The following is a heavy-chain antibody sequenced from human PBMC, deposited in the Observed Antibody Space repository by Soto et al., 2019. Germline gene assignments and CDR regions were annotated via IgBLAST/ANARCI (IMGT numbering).Heavy chain of an antibody. CDR2: INPNSGGT. D-gene: IGHD2-15*01. J-gene: IGHJ3*02. V-gene: IGHV1-2*04. Sequence: ASVKVSCKASGYTFTGYYMHWVRQAPGQGLEWMGWINPNSGGTNYAQKFQGWVTMTRDTSISTAYMELSRLRSDDTAVYYCARDLRGYCSGGSCHDAFDIWGQGTMVTVSS. CDR1: GYTFTGYY. CDR3: ARDLRGYCSGGSCHDAFDI.